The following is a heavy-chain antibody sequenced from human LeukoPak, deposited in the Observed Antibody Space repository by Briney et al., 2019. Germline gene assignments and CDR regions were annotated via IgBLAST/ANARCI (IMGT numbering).Heavy chain of an antibody. CDR3: ATLASMVRGVIMPFDS. CDR2: IYYSGTT. J-gene: IGHJ4*02. V-gene: IGHV4-39*01. CDR1: GGSISSINFY. Sequence: SETLSLTCTVSGGSISSINFYWGRIRQPPGKGLEWIGSIYYSGTTYYNPSLRSRLTISVDTSKNQFLLKLTSVTAADTAVYYCATLASMVRGVIMPFDSWGRGTLVTVSS. D-gene: IGHD3-10*01.